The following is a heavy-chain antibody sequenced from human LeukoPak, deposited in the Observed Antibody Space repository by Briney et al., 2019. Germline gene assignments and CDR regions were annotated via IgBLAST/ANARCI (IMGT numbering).Heavy chain of an antibody. V-gene: IGHV4-30-4*08. Sequence: SQTLPLTCTASGGSISSGDYYWSWIRQPPGKGLEWIGYIFYSGNTYYNPSLKSRVIISVDTSKNQFSLKLSSVTGADTAVYYCATYDFWGGYWAFDFWGRGTMVTVSS. D-gene: IGHD3-3*01. CDR2: IFYSGNT. CDR1: GGSISSGDYY. CDR3: ATYDFWGGYWAFDF. J-gene: IGHJ3*01.